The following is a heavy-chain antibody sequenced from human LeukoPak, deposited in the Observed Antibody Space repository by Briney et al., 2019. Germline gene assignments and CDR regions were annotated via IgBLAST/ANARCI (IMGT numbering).Heavy chain of an antibody. J-gene: IGHJ4*02. Sequence: SETLSLTCTVSGGSISSYYWSWIRQPAGKGLEWIGRVYTSGSTNYNPSLKSRVNISLGTPKNQFSLKLISVTAADTAVYFCARLQWLSTPFFDYWGQGTLVTVSS. CDR1: GGSISSYY. CDR2: VYTSGST. CDR3: ARLQWLSTPFFDY. D-gene: IGHD6-19*01. V-gene: IGHV4-4*07.